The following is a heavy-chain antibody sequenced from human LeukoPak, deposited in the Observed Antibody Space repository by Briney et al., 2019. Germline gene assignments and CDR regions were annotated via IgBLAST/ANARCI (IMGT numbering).Heavy chain of an antibody. CDR3: AKDAQRGFDYSNSLEY. J-gene: IGHJ4*02. D-gene: IGHD4-11*01. CDR1: GFIFKHHA. CDR2: IWSDKSNK. V-gene: IGHV3-33*06. Sequence: PGGSLRLSCAASGFIFKHHAMHWVRQAPGKGLEWVAVIWSDKSNKFYADSVRGRFTISRDDSRKTVYLQMEKMTAEDTAIYYCAKDAQRGFDYSNSLEYWGQGALVTVAS.